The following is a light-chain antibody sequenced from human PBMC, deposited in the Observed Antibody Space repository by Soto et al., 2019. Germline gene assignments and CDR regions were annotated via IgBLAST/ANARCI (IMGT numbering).Light chain of an antibody. CDR1: QSVRSSY. Sequence: EIELTQSPGTLSLSPGERATLSCRASQSVRSSYLAWYQQKPGQAPRLLIYGASSRATGIPDRFSGSGSGTDFTLTISSLQPEDFATYYCQQSYTTPRTFGQGTKVEIK. CDR3: QQSYTTPRT. J-gene: IGKJ1*01. V-gene: IGKV3-20*01. CDR2: GAS.